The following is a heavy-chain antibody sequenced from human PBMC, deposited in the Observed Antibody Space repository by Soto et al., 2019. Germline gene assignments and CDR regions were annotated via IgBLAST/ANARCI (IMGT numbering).Heavy chain of an antibody. CDR3: VFTFGGVIPTFDY. CDR1: GFTFSSYW. Sequence: GGSLRLSCAASGFTFSSYWMHWVRQAPGKGLVWVSRINSEGSSTTYAGSVKGRFTISRDIAKNTLYLQMNSLRAEDTAVYYCVFTFGGVIPTFDYWGQGTPVTVSS. D-gene: IGHD3-16*02. CDR2: INSEGSST. V-gene: IGHV3-74*01. J-gene: IGHJ4*02.